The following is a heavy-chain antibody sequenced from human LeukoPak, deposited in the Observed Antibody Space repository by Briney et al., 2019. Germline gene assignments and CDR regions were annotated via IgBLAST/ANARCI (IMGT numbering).Heavy chain of an antibody. CDR3: ARTGITGIFDAFDI. Sequence: PGGSLRLSCGASGFTFSSYSMNWVRQAPGKGLEWVSYISSSSSTIYYADSVRGRFTISRDNAKNSLYLQMNSLRDEDTAVYYCARTGITGIFDAFDIWGQGTMVTVSS. CDR1: GFTFSSYS. D-gene: IGHD1-20*01. V-gene: IGHV3-48*02. CDR2: ISSSSSTI. J-gene: IGHJ3*02.